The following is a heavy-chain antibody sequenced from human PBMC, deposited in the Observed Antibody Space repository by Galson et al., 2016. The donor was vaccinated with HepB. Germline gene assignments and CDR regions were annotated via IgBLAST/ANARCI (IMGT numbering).Heavy chain of an antibody. J-gene: IGHJ2*01. CDR2: INWNGGST. CDR1: GFTFDDYA. CDR3: ARVDYGDYDNPDWYFDL. D-gene: IGHD4-17*01. Sequence: SLRLSCAASGFTFDDYAMSWVRQVPGKGLEWVSGINWNGGSTGYADSVKGRFTISRDNVKNSLYLQMNSLRAEDTALYHCARVDYGDYDNPDWYFDLWGRGTLVTVSS. V-gene: IGHV3-20*01.